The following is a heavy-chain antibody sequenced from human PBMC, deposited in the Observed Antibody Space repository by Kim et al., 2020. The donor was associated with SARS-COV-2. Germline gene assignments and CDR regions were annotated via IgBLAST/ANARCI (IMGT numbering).Heavy chain of an antibody. Sequence: GGSLRLSCAASGFTFSSYAMHWVRQAPGKGLEWVAVISYDGSNKYYADSVKGRFTISRDNSKNTLYLQMNSLRAEDTAVYYCARDSDYDSSGQVMGGMDVWGQGTTVTVSS. J-gene: IGHJ6*02. CDR3: ARDSDYDSSGQVMGGMDV. D-gene: IGHD3-22*01. CDR1: GFTFSSYA. V-gene: IGHV3-30*04. CDR2: ISYDGSNK.